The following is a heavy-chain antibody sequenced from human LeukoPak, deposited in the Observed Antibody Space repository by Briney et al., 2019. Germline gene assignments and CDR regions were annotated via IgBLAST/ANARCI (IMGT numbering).Heavy chain of an antibody. J-gene: IGHJ4*02. CDR1: GYIFTGYY. CDR3: ARSRIGSQFDF. D-gene: IGHD1-26*01. CDR2: INPNSGGT. V-gene: IGHV1-2*02. Sequence: ASVKVSCKASGYIFTGYYMHWVRQAPGQGLEWMGWINPNSGGTNFAQKFQGRVTMTRDTSISTAYMDLSRLRSDVTAVYYCARSRIGSQFDFWGQGTLVIVSS.